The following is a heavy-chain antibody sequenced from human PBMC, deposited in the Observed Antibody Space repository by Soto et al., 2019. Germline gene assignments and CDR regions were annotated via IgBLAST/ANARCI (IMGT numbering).Heavy chain of an antibody. J-gene: IGHJ3*02. V-gene: IGHV4-39*01. CDR3: ARRTTYYYDSSGYYEDDAFDI. CDR2: IYYSGST. Sequence: QLQLQESGPGLVKPSETLSLTCTVSGGSISSSSYYWGWIRQPPGKGLEWIGRIYYSGSTYYNPSLKRRVTISVDTSKNQFSLKLSSVTAADTAVYYCARRTTYYYDSSGYYEDDAFDIWGQGTMVTVSS. D-gene: IGHD3-22*01. CDR1: GGSISSSSYY.